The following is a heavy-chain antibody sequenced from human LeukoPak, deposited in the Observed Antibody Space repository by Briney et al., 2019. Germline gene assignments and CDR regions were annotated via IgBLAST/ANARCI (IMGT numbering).Heavy chain of an antibody. Sequence: GGSLRLSCAASGFTLSNYWMHWVRQVGKGLVWVSRINSDGSRANYADSVEGRLTISRDNAKNTVYLQMNSLRVEDTAVYYCARAGYAFDIWGQGKMVTVSS. J-gene: IGHJ3*02. CDR2: INSDGSRA. CDR3: ARAGYAFDI. CDR1: GFTLSNYW. V-gene: IGHV3-74*01. D-gene: IGHD5-18*01.